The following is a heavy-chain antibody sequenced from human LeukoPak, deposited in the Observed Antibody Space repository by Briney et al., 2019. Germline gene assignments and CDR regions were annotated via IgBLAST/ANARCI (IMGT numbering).Heavy chain of an antibody. V-gene: IGHV3-30*03. D-gene: IGHD6-25*01. J-gene: IGHJ4*02. Sequence: GRSLRLSCAASGFTFSSYGMHWVRQAPGKGLEWVAVISYDGSNKYYADSVKGRFTISRDNSKNTLYLQMNSLRAEDTAVYYCARDYEQRDYWGQGTLVTVSS. CDR1: GFTFSSYG. CDR2: ISYDGSNK. CDR3: ARDYEQRDY.